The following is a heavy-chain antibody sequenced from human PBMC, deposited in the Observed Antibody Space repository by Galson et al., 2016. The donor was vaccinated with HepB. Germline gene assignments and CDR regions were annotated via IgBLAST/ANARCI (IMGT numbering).Heavy chain of an antibody. J-gene: IGHJ2*01. CDR1: GFPFRSYA. V-gene: IGHV3-23*01. D-gene: IGHD6-19*01. CDR2: IGGTGRDT. Sequence: SLRLSCAVSGFPFRSYAMSWVRQAPGKGLEWVSAIGGTGRDTFFADSVKGRFIVPRDNSKDTLFVQMNSLTAEDTAVYYCARSTGYSSGWLIYWYFDLWGRGTLVTVSS. CDR3: ARSTGYSSGWLIYWYFDL.